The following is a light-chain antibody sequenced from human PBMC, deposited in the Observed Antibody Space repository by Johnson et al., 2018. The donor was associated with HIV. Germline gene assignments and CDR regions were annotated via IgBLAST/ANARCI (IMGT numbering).Light chain of an antibody. V-gene: IGLV1-51*02. CDR3: GTWDSRLSTYV. CDR1: SSNIANNY. Sequence: QSVLTQPPSVSAAPGQKVTISCSGSSSNIANNYVSWYRQLPGTAPKLLIYENNKRPSGIPDRFSGSKSGTSATLGITGLQTGDEADHYCGTWDSRLSTYVFVTGTKVTVL. CDR2: ENN. J-gene: IGLJ1*01.